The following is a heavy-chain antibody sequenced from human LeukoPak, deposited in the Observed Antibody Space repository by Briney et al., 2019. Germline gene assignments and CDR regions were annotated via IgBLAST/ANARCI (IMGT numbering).Heavy chain of an antibody. J-gene: IGHJ4*02. CDR3: ASLNYYGSGSYDYYFDY. D-gene: IGHD3-10*01. Sequence: GGSLRLSCAASGFTFSSYWMHWVRQAPGKGLVWVSRINSDGSSTSYAGSVKGRFTISRDNAKNTLYLQMNSLRAEDTAVYYCASLNYYGSGSYDYYFDYWGQGTLVTVSS. V-gene: IGHV3-74*01. CDR2: INSDGSST. CDR1: GFTFSSYW.